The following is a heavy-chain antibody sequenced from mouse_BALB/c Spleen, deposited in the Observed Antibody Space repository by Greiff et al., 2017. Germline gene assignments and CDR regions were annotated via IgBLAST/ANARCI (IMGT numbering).Heavy chain of an antibody. Sequence: VQLKESGPELVKPGASVKIPCKASGYTFTDYNMDWVKQSHGKSLEWIGDINPNNGGTIYNQKFKGKATLTVDKSSSTAYMELRSLTSEDTAVYYCARRGYGYDGFAYWGQGTLVTVSA. D-gene: IGHD2-2*01. CDR3: ARRGYGYDGFAY. J-gene: IGHJ3*01. V-gene: IGHV1-18*01. CDR2: INPNNGGT. CDR1: GYTFTDYN.